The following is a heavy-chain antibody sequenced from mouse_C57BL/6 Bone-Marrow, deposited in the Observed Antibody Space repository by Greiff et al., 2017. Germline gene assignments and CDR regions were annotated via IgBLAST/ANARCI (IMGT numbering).Heavy chain of an antibody. CDR3: ATGGFSWFAY. CDR1: GYTFTDYY. Sequence: VKLMESGAELVRPGASVKLSCKASGYTFTDYYINWVKQRPGQGLEWIARIYPGSGNTYYNEKFKGKATLTAEKSSSTAYMQLSSLTSEDSAVYFCATGGFSWFAYWGQGTLVTVSA. J-gene: IGHJ3*01. V-gene: IGHV1-76*01. CDR2: IYPGSGNT.